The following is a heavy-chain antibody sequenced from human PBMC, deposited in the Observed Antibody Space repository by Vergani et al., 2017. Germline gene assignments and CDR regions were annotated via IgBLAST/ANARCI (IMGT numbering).Heavy chain of an antibody. CDR2: ISWDGGST. V-gene: IGHV3-43*01. Sequence: EVQLVESGGVVVQPGGSLRLSCAASGFTFDDYTMHWVRQAPGKGLEWVSLISWDGGSTYYADSVKGRFTISRDNSKNSLYLQMNSLRAEDTAVYYCARDLSDLDYWGQGTLVTVSS. CDR1: GFTFDDYT. CDR3: ARDLSDLDY. J-gene: IGHJ4*02.